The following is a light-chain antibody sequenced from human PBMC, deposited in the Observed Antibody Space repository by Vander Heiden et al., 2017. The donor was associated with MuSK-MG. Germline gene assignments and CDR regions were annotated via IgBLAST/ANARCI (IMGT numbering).Light chain of an antibody. CDR2: KVN. CDR3: CSYAGTYTVV. CDR1: SSDVGGYDY. J-gene: IGLJ1*01. Sequence: QSALTQPRSVSGSPGQSVTISCTGTSSDVGGYDYVSWYQQYPGEAPKAVIQKVNKRPSGVPDRFSASKSGNTASLTISGLRAEDEADDFCCSYAGTYTVVFGTGTKVTVL. V-gene: IGLV2-11*01.